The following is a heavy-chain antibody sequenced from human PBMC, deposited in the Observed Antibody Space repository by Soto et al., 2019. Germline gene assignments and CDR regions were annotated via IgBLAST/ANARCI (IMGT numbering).Heavy chain of an antibody. CDR3: RSSSRYSTDV. CDR1: GGSITSSFY. V-gene: IGHV4-39*01. J-gene: IGHJ6*02. Sequence: QLQLQESGPGLVKPSETLSLSCTVSGGSITSSFYWGWIRQPPGKGLEWIGSIYGTGNTYYNPALKGRVTISADTSKNQCSLNLLSVTAADTAVYYCRSSSRYSTDVWGQGATVTVSS. D-gene: IGHD6-13*01. CDR2: IYGTGNT.